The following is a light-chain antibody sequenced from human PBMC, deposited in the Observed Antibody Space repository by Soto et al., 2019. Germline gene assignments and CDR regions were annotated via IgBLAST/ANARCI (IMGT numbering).Light chain of an antibody. V-gene: IGKV3-20*01. J-gene: IGKJ4*01. Sequence: EIGLTNSPATLALSPGERATLSCRASQSVSSSYLAWYQQKPGQAPRLLIYGASSRATGIPDRFSGSGSGTDFTLTISRLEPEDFAVYYCQQDGSSPLTFGGGTKVDI. CDR3: QQDGSSPLT. CDR1: QSVSSSY. CDR2: GAS.